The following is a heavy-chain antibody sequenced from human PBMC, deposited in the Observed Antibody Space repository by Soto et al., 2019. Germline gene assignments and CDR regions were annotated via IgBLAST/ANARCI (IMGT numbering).Heavy chain of an antibody. Sequence: QVQLVQSGAEVKKPGASVKVSCKASGYTFTSYDINWVRQATGQGLEWMGWMNPNSGNTGYAQKFQGRVTMTKNTSISTAYMELSSLRSDDTAVYYCARTSQQASAYYMDVWGKGTTVTVSS. CDR1: GYTFTSYD. CDR3: ARTSQQASAYYMDV. CDR2: MNPNSGNT. J-gene: IGHJ6*03. V-gene: IGHV1-8*01. D-gene: IGHD6-13*01.